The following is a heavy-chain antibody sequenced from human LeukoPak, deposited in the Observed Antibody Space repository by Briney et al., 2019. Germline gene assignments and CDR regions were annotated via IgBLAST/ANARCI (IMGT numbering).Heavy chain of an antibody. J-gene: IGHJ4*02. CDR3: ARDGGGAYYDSSGSDY. Sequence: GASVKVSCKASRYIFTSYYMHWVRQAPGQGLEWMGIINPSGGSTSYAQKFQGRVTMTRDTSTSTVYMELSSLRSEDTAVYYCARDGGGAYYDSSGSDYWGQGTLVTVSS. V-gene: IGHV1-46*01. D-gene: IGHD3-22*01. CDR2: INPSGGST. CDR1: RYIFTSYY.